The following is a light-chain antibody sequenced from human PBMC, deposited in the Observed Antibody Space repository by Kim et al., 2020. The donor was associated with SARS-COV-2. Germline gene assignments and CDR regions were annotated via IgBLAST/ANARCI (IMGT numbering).Light chain of an antibody. V-gene: IGKV3D-20*01. CDR1: QSVSNSY. CDR3: QQYGSSPKT. J-gene: IGKJ1*01. CDR2: DAS. Sequence: SPGERATLSCGASQSVSNSYLAWYQQKPGLAPRLLVYDASTRATGIPDRFSGSGSGTDFTLTISTLEPEDFAVYYCQQYGSSPKTFGQGTKVDIK.